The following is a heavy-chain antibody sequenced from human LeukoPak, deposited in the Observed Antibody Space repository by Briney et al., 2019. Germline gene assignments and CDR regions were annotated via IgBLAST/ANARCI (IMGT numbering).Heavy chain of an antibody. D-gene: IGHD3-10*01. CDR3: TRDRAVRGVPFDY. CDR1: GFTFGDYA. CDR2: IRSKAYGGTT. Sequence: PGGSLRLSCTASGFTFGDYAMSWFRQAPGKGLEWVGFIRSKAYGGTTEYAASVKGRFTISRGDSKSIAYLQMNSLKTEDTAVYYCTRDRAVRGVPFDYWGQGTLVTVSS. J-gene: IGHJ4*02. V-gene: IGHV3-49*03.